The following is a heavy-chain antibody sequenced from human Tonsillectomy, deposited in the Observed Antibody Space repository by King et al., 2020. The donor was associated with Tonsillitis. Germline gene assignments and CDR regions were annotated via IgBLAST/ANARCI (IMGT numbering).Heavy chain of an antibody. CDR3: AVIDSRGYYAYYFDY. Sequence: QLVQSGTEVKKPGASVRVSCKASGYAFTGYYIHWVRQAPGQGLEWMGWINPNSGDTNYAQKFQGRVTLTRDTSISVAYMEVRRLRSDDTAIYYCAVIDSRGYYAYYFDYWGQGTLVTVSS. D-gene: IGHD3-22*01. CDR1: GYAFTGYY. CDR2: INPNSGDT. J-gene: IGHJ4*02. V-gene: IGHV1-2*02.